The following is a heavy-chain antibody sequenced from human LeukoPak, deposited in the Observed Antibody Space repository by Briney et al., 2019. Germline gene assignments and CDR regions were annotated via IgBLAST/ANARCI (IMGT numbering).Heavy chain of an antibody. Sequence: QPGASLRLSCAASGFTFSSYAMSWVRQAPGKGLEWVSAISGSGGSTYYADSVKGRFTISRDNSKNTLYLQMNSLRAEDTAVYYCAKDQDSSGWYAPLDYWGQGTLVTVSS. CDR2: ISGSGGST. V-gene: IGHV3-23*01. CDR1: GFTFSSYA. J-gene: IGHJ4*02. D-gene: IGHD6-19*01. CDR3: AKDQDSSGWYAPLDY.